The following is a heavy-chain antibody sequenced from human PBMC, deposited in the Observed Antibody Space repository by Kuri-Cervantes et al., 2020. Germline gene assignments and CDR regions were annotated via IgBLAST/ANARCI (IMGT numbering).Heavy chain of an antibody. Sequence: GESLKISCAASGFTFSSYAMHWVRQAPGKGLEWVAVISYDGSNKYYADSVKGRFTISRDNSKNTLYLQMNSLRADDTAIYYCAKDRAYSTSYYDYWGQGTLVTVSS. CDR1: GFTFSSYA. V-gene: IGHV3-30-3*01. CDR3: AKDRAYSTSYYDY. J-gene: IGHJ4*02. D-gene: IGHD2-2*01. CDR2: ISYDGSNK.